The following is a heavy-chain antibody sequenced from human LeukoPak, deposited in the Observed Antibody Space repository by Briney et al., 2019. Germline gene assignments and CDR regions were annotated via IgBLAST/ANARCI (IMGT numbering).Heavy chain of an antibody. V-gene: IGHV1-69*05. CDR1: GVTFNNYA. CDR3: AGHRSAILGSPT. J-gene: IGHJ4*02. D-gene: IGHD3-3*01. Sequence: SVKVSCKASGVTFNNYAINWVRQAPGQGLEWMGGIIPMFGTPKYAQRFQGRVTMTTDESTSTAYMELSSLRSDDTAVYYCAGHRSAILGSPTWGRGSLVTVSS. CDR2: IIPMFGTP.